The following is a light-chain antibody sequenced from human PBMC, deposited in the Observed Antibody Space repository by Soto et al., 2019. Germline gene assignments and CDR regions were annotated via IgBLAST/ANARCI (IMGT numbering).Light chain of an antibody. CDR3: CAFARSNALL. CDR2: EDN. J-gene: IGLJ2*01. CDR1: SSDVGSYNL. Sequence: QAVVTQPASVSGSPGQSITISCTGTSSDVGSYNLVSWYQHHPGKAPKFIIYEDNKRPSGVSNRFSGSKSGNTASLTISGLQAEDEADYYCCAFARSNALLFGGGTKLTVL. V-gene: IGLV2-23*01.